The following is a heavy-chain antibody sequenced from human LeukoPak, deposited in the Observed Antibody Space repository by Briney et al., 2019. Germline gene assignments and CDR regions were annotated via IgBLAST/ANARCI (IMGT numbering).Heavy chain of an antibody. CDR3: ARDQEGEAVAGTGFDY. J-gene: IGHJ4*02. CDR1: DYSISAPYY. Sequence: SETLSLTCTVSDYSISAPYYWGWIRQPPGKGLQWIGSIYHVGNAYYNLSLRSRVTISVDTSKNQFFLKMSSVTATDTAVYYCARDQEGEAVAGTGFDYWGQGTLVTVSS. V-gene: IGHV4-38-2*02. CDR2: IYHVGNA. D-gene: IGHD6-19*01.